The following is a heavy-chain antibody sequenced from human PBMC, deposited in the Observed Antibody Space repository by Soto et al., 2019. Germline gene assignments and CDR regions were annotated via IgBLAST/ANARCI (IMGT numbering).Heavy chain of an antibody. D-gene: IGHD3-3*01. Sequence: QLQLQESGSGLVKPSQTLSLTCAVSGGSISSGGYSWSWIRQPPGKVMEWIGYIYHSGSTYYNPSLKSRVTISVDRSKNQFSLKLSSVTAADTAVYYCARAREGDYDFWSGSYTYFDYWGQGTRVTVSS. J-gene: IGHJ4*02. CDR2: IYHSGST. CDR1: GGSISSGGYS. V-gene: IGHV4-30-2*01. CDR3: ARAREGDYDFWSGSYTYFDY.